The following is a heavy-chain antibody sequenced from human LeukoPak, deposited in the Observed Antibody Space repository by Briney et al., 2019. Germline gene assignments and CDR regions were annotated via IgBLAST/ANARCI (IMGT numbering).Heavy chain of an antibody. J-gene: IGHJ4*02. CDR1: GGSIGTGTYY. Sequence: PSETLSLTCTVSGGSIGTGTYYWGWIRQPPGKGLEWIGTMYHSGSTNYNPSLKSRVTISVDTSKNQFSLKLSSVTAADTAVYICARGFRGDNFDYWGQGTLVTVSS. CDR3: ARGFRGDNFDY. CDR2: MYHSGST. D-gene: IGHD7-27*01. V-gene: IGHV4-39*07.